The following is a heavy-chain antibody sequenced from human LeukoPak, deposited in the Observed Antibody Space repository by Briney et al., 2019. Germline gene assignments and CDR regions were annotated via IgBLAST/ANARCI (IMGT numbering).Heavy chain of an antibody. CDR1: GGSISSGGYF. V-gene: IGHV4-31*03. D-gene: IGHD3-22*01. CDR3: ARATHYSASTGGPYMDV. CDR2: IYHAGST. J-gene: IGHJ6*03. Sequence: TLSLTCTGSGGSISSGGYFWSWIRQHPGKGLEWIAHIYHAGSTHDNPSLRGRVAISLDTSANQFSLRLSSVTAADTAVYFCARATHYSASTGGPYMDVWGQGTTVTVSS.